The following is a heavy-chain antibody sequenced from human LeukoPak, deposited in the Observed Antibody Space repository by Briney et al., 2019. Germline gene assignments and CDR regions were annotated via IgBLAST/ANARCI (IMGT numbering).Heavy chain of an antibody. CDR2: ISGSGGST. Sequence: PGGSLRLSCAASGFTFNSYAMSWVRQAPGRGLEWVSAISGSGGSTYYADSVKGRFTISRDNAKNTLYLQMNSLRAEDTAVYYCAKNWVASSCLNWFDPSRQGTLVTVSS. CDR3: AKNWVASSCLNWFDP. V-gene: IGHV3-23*01. CDR1: GFTFNSYA. J-gene: IGHJ5*02. D-gene: IGHD6-13*01.